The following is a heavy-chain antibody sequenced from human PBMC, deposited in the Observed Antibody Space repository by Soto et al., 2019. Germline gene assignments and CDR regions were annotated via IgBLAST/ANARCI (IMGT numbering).Heavy chain of an antibody. V-gene: IGHV1-69*13. Sequence: ASVKVSCKASGGTFSSYAISWVRQAPGQGLEWMGGIIPIFGTANYAQKFQGRVTITADESTSTAYMELSSLRSEDTAVYYCARLTRTGTTNYYYYGMDVWGQGTTVTVSS. CDR3: ARLTRTGTTNYYYYGMDV. CDR2: IIPIFGTA. CDR1: GGTFSSYA. D-gene: IGHD1-7*01. J-gene: IGHJ6*02.